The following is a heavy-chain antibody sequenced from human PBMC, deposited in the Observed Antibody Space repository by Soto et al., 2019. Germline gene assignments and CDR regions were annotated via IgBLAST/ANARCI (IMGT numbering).Heavy chain of an antibody. CDR3: AKGYGDYDYFDY. CDR2: ISYDGSNK. V-gene: IGHV3-30*18. J-gene: IGHJ4*02. CDR1: GFTFSSYG. D-gene: IGHD4-17*01. Sequence: QVQLVESGGGVVQPGRSLRLSCAASGFTFSSYGMHWVRQAPGKGLEWVAVISYDGSNKYYADSVKGRFTISKDNSKNTLYLQMNSLSAEDTAVYYCAKGYGDYDYFDYWGQGTLVTVSS.